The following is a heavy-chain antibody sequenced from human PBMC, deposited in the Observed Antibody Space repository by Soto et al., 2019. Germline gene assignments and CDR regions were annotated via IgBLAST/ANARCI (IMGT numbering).Heavy chain of an antibody. D-gene: IGHD2-15*01. CDR3: ARSGEGLLFRLLPFDS. V-gene: IGHV1-46*01. CDR1: GPTFTNYH. CDR2: INPHVGSS. J-gene: IGHJ4*02. Sequence: QLQLVQSGAEVKEPGASVKVSCKASGPTFTNYHMHWVRQAPGQGLEWMGIINPHVGSSSYAQKFQGRVTMTREASLKAVYRQISSSRFEDWAVYFFARSGEGLLFRLLPFDSWGQRTLVTVSS.